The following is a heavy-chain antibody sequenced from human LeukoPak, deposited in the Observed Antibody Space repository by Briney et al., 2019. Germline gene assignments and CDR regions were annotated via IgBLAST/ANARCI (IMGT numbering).Heavy chain of an antibody. J-gene: IGHJ5*02. Sequence: GGSLRLSCAASGFTFSSYSMNWFRQTPGKGLEWISYISSSSNTIYYADSVEGRFTISRDNAKNALYLQMNNLRAEDSAVYFCARDINYCTPTLCHRNWFDPWGQGTLVTVSS. CDR1: GFTFSSYS. CDR2: ISSSSNTI. CDR3: ARDINYCTPTLCHRNWFDP. D-gene: IGHD2-8*01. V-gene: IGHV3-48*01.